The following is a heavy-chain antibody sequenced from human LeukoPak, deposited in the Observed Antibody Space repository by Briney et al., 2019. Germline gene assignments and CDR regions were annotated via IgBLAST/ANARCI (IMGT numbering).Heavy chain of an antibody. CDR2: ISSSGSTI. D-gene: IGHD3-22*01. J-gene: IGHJ4*02. Sequence: GGSLRLSCAASGFTFSSYEMNWVRQAPGKGLEWVSYISSSGSTIYYADSVKGRFTISRDNAKDSLYLQMNSLRAEDTAVYYCARVLHKRNYDSTTYYGYWGQGTLVTVSS. V-gene: IGHV3-48*03. CDR1: GFTFSSYE. CDR3: ARVLHKRNYDSTTYYGY.